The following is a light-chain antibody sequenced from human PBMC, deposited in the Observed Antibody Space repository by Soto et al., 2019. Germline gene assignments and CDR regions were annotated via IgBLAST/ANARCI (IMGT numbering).Light chain of an antibody. Sequence: EIVLTQSPGTLSLSPGERATISCRASQSVSSSYLAWYQQKPGQAPRLLIYAASSRATGVPDRFSGSGSGTDFTLTISSLQPEDFATYYCQQSYSTAFTFGRGTKVDIK. J-gene: IGKJ4*02. CDR3: QQSYSTAFT. CDR2: AAS. V-gene: IGKV3-20*01. CDR1: QSVSSSY.